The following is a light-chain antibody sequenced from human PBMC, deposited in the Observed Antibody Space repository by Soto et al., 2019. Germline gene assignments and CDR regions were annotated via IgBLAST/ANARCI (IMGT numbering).Light chain of an antibody. J-gene: IGLJ1*01. V-gene: IGLV2-23*01. CDR2: EDI. CDR1: SRDVGSYSL. CDR3: YTYAGGSTYL. Sequence: QSVLTQPASVSGSPGQTITISCTGTSRDVGSYSLLSWYQHHPGKAPKLIIYEDIKGPSGVSNRMSGSKSGNPASLRIPRVQAEDEADYYCYTYAGGSTYLFGTGTKVTLL.